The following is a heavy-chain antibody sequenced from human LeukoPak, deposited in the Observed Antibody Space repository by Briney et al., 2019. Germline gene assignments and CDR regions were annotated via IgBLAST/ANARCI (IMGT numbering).Heavy chain of an antibody. V-gene: IGHV3-49*04. J-gene: IGHJ6*03. CDR1: GFTFGDYA. CDR3: TRDGSAPLEHYYGSGSYYWPYYYYYYMDV. Sequence: GGSLRLSCTASGFTFGDYAMSWVRQAPGKGLEWVGFIRSKAYGGTTEYAASVKGRFTISRDDSKSIAYLQMNSLKTEDTAVYYCTRDGSAPLEHYYGSGSYYWPYYYYYYMDVWGKGTTVTISS. D-gene: IGHD3-10*01. CDR2: IRSKAYGGTT.